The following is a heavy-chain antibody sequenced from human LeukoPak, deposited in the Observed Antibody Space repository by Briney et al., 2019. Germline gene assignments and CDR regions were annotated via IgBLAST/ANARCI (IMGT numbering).Heavy chain of an antibody. CDR3: ATSGSGVLRYFDPMDV. CDR2: IDPSDSYT. J-gene: IGHJ6*02. Sequence: PGESLKISCKGSGYSFTSYWISWVRQMPGKGLEWMGRIDPSDSYTNYSPSFQGHVTISADKSISTAYPQWSSLKASDTAMYYCATSGSGVLRYFDPMDVWGQGTTVTVSS. D-gene: IGHD3-9*01. V-gene: IGHV5-10-1*01. CDR1: GYSFTSYW.